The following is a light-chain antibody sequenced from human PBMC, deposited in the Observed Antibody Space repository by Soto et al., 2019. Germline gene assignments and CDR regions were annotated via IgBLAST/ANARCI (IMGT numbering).Light chain of an antibody. Sequence: DIQMTQSPSSLSASLGDRVTITCRASQSISTYLSWYQQKPGDAPKLLIFAASSSQSGVPSRFSGSGSGTVFTLAISSLQPEDFATYYCQQSSSTPRTFGQGTKVQIK. CDR2: AAS. V-gene: IGKV1-39*01. CDR1: QSISTY. J-gene: IGKJ1*01. CDR3: QQSSSTPRT.